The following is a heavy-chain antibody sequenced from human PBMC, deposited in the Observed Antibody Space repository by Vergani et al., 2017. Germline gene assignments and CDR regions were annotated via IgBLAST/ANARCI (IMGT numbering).Heavy chain of an antibody. V-gene: IGHV3-15*04. CDR3: TADRYLSSGYCCDY. CDR2: FEALADGGRI. D-gene: IGHD3-22*01. J-gene: IGHJ4*02. Sequence: EVQLVESGGGLEQPGRSLRLSCRASGFTFTDYGISWVRQAPGKGLEWVGRFEALADGGRITYGAPVKGRFSLSRDDSENRFYLHMNSLKVEDTGIYYCTADRYLSSGYCCDYWGPGTLVTVSS. CDR1: GFTFTDYG.